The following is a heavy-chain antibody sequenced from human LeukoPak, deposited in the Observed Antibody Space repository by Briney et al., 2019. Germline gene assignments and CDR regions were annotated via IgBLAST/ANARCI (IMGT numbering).Heavy chain of an antibody. CDR1: GISVSNDC. CDR3: ARDRRGEEDFDV. V-gene: IGHV3-53*04. Sequence: GGSLRLSCAASGISVSNDCMSWVRQAPGKGLEWVSAIYADGYTRDAASVKGRFSISRHNSKNTVYLQMDNLRPEDTAVYYCARDRRGEEDFDVWGPGTMVTVSS. CDR2: IYADGYT. J-gene: IGHJ3*01.